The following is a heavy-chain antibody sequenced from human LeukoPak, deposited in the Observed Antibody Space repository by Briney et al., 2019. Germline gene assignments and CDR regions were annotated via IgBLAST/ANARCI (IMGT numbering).Heavy chain of an antibody. J-gene: IGHJ4*02. D-gene: IGHD3-22*01. CDR2: VSGSGGNT. V-gene: IGHV3-23*01. CDR1: GFSFGTYA. Sequence: PAGGSLRLSCAASGFSFGTYAMIWVRQAPGKGLECVSTVSGSGGNTYYTDSVKGRFTISRDNSKNTLFLQMSSLRAEDTALYYCTKGGVVSAFGYWGQGVLVTVSS. CDR3: TKGGVVSAFGY.